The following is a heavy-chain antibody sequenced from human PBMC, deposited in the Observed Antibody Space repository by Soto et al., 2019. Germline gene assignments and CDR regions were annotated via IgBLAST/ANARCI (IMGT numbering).Heavy chain of an antibody. V-gene: IGHV4-31*03. CDR2: IYYSGST. Sequence: SETLSLTCTVSGGSISSGGYYWSWIRQHPGKGLEWIGYIYYSGSTYYNPSLKSRVTISVDTSKNQFSLKLSSVTAADTAVYYCARLSSSSWYQYFQHWGQGTLVTVSS. CDR3: ARLSSSSWYQYFQH. D-gene: IGHD6-13*01. J-gene: IGHJ1*01. CDR1: GGSISSGGYY.